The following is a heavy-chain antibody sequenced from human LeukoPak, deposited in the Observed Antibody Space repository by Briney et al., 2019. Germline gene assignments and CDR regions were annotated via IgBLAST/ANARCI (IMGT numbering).Heavy chain of an antibody. CDR3: VRDGAVVTSGSYPWRYFQY. V-gene: IGHV3-9*01. CDR2: ISWNSGSI. D-gene: IGHD3-10*01. Sequence: GGSLRLSCAASGFTVSSNYISWVRQAPGKGLEWVSGISWNSGSIGYADSVKGRFTISRDNAKNSLYLQMNTLRAEDTAVYYCVRDGAVVTSGSYPWRYFQYWGLGTLVTVSS. J-gene: IGHJ1*01. CDR1: GFTVSSNY.